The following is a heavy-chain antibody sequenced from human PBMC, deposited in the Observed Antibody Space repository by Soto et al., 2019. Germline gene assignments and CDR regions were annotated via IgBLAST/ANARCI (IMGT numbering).Heavy chain of an antibody. Sequence: QVQLVQSGAEVQKPGSSVKVSCKASGGTFSSYTISWVRQAPGQGLEWMGRIIPILGIANYAQKFQGRVTITADKSTSTAYMELSSLRSEDTAVYYCASGVRGVIALFDYWGQGTLVTVSS. J-gene: IGHJ4*02. CDR2: IIPILGIA. V-gene: IGHV1-69*02. CDR3: ASGVRGVIALFDY. D-gene: IGHD3-10*01. CDR1: GGTFSSYT.